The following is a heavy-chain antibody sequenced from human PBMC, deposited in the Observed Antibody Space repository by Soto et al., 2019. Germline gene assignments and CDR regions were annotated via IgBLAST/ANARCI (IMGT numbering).Heavy chain of an antibody. J-gene: IGHJ4*02. Sequence: SVKVSCKASGYTFISYAMHWLRQSPVQRLEWMGWINAGNGNTKYSQKFQGRVTITRDTSASTAYMEVSSLRSEDTAVYYCATQHGRDGYNYSFDYWGQGTRVTVSS. D-gene: IGHD5-12*01. CDR2: INAGNGNT. CDR1: GYTFISYA. V-gene: IGHV1-3*01. CDR3: ATQHGRDGYNYSFDY.